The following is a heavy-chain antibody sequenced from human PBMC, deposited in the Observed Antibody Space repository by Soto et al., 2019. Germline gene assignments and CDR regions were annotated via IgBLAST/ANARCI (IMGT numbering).Heavy chain of an antibody. V-gene: IGHV3-30*18. Sequence: GGSLRLSCASSGFTFSSYGMHWVRQAPGKGLEWVAVISYDGSNKYYADSVKGRFTISRDNSKNTLYLQMNSLRAEDTAVYYCAKDPYSYSSSSDYYYYYGMDVWGQGTTVTVSS. CDR3: AKDPYSYSSSSDYYYYYGMDV. J-gene: IGHJ6*02. CDR2: ISYDGSNK. CDR1: GFTFSSYG. D-gene: IGHD6-6*01.